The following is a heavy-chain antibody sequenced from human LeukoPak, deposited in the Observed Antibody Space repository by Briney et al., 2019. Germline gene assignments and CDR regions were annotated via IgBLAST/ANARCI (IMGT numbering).Heavy chain of an antibody. CDR1: GGSFSGYY. V-gene: IGHV4-34*01. CDR2: INYVGTI. Sequence: SETLSLTCDVFGGSFSGYYWTWIRQSPGKRLEWIGEINYVGTINYNPSLKSRVTISLDTSRNQFSLKLNSVTAADTAVYYCAKSNGHGLVDIWGQGTMVTVSS. J-gene: IGHJ3*02. D-gene: IGHD2-2*01. CDR3: AKSNGHGLVDI.